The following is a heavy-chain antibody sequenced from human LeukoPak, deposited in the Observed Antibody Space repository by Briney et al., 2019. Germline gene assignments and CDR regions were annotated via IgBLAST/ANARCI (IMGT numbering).Heavy chain of an antibody. V-gene: IGHV1-69*04. Sequence: ASVKVSCKASGGTFSSYAISWVRQAPGQGLEWMGRIIPILGIANYAQKFQGRVTITADKSTSTAYMELSSLRSEDTAVYYCARLSPEYYYDSSGYSEYYFDYWGQGTPVTVSS. CDR2: IIPILGIA. CDR3: ARLSPEYYYDSSGYSEYYFDY. CDR1: GGTFSSYA. D-gene: IGHD3-22*01. J-gene: IGHJ4*02.